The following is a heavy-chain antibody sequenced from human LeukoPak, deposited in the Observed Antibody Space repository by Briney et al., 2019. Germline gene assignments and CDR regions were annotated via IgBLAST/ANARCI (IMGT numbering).Heavy chain of an antibody. CDR1: GFTFSSYS. CDR3: ASYCGGDCHPGGY. Sequence: GGSLRLSCAASGFTFSSYSMNWVRQAPGKGLEWVSSISSSSSYIYYADSVRGRFTISRDNAKNSLYLQMNSLRAEDTAVYYCASYCGGDCHPGGYWGQGTPVTVSS. J-gene: IGHJ4*02. V-gene: IGHV3-21*01. CDR2: ISSSSSYI. D-gene: IGHD2-21*02.